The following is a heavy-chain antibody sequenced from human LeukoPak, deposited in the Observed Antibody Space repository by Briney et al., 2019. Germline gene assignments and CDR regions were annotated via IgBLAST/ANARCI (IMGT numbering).Heavy chain of an antibody. V-gene: IGHV3-48*03. Sequence: GGSLRLSCAASGFTFSSYEKNWVRQAPGKGLEWVSYISSSGSTIYHADSVKGRFTISRDNAKNSLYLQMNSLRAEDTAVYYCARDHAMYSYGWFDYWGQGTLVTVSS. CDR3: ARDHAMYSYGWFDY. CDR2: ISSSGSTI. D-gene: IGHD5-18*01. J-gene: IGHJ4*02. CDR1: GFTFSSYE.